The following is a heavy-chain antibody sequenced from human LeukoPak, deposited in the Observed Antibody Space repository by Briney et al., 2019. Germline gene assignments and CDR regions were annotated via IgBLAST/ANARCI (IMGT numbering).Heavy chain of an antibody. CDR1: GFTFSSYS. CDR2: ISSSSSYI. CDR3: ATGSGSYYSH. V-gene: IGHV3-21*04. D-gene: IGHD3-22*01. Sequence: GGSLRLSCAASGFTFSSYSMNWVRQAPGKGLEWVSSISSSSSYIYYADSVKGRFTISRDNAKNSLYLQMSSLRAEDTAVYYCATGSGSYYSHWGQGTLVTVSS. J-gene: IGHJ4*02.